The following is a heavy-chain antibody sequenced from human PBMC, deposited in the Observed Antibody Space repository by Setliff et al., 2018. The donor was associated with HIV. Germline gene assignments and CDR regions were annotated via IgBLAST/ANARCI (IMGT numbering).Heavy chain of an antibody. CDR2: IYTDGST. V-gene: IGHV4-61*09. D-gene: IGHD3-22*01. CDR3: ACTSDYYYDSSGYSFGY. Sequence: PSETLSLTCTVSGGSITSGNYFWTWIRQPAGKGLEWIGHIYTDGSTYYNPSLKSRVTISVDTSKNQFSLKLSSVTAADTAVYYCACTSDYYYDSSGYSFGYWGQGTLVTVSS. CDR1: GGSITSGNYF. J-gene: IGHJ4*02.